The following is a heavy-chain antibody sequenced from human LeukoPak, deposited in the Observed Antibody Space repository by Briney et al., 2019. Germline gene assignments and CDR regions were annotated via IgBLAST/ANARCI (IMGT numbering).Heavy chain of an antibody. J-gene: IGHJ6*02. CDR2: INHSGST. CDR1: GGSFSGYY. V-gene: IGHV4-34*01. CDR3: ARRPNGVVIPYYYYGMDV. Sequence: SETLSLTCAVYGGSFSGYYWSWIRQPPGKGLEWIGEINHSGSTNYNPSLKSRVTISVDTSKNQSSLKLSSVTAADTAVYYCARRPNGVVIPYYYYGMDVWGQGTTVTVSS. D-gene: IGHD3-3*01.